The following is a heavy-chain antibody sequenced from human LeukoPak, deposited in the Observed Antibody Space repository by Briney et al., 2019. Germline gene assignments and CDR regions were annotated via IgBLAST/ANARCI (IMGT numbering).Heavy chain of an antibody. V-gene: IGHV3-74*01. J-gene: IGHJ3*01. Sequence: PGGSLRLSCAASGFTFDNSWVHWVRHAPGKGLVWVSLINADGSTTTYADSVKGRFTISRDNARNTLSLQMNSLTIEDTAVYYCVVVVEPPDSDGFDVWGQGTMITVSS. D-gene: IGHD1-14*01. CDR1: GFTFDNSW. CDR2: INADGSTT. CDR3: VVVVEPPDSDGFDV.